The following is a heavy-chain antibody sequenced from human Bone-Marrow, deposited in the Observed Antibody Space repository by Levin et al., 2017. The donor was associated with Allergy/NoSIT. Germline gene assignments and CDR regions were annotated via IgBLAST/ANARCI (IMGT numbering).Heavy chain of an antibody. CDR3: ATRAVAAPY. V-gene: IGHV3-66*01. CDR1: GFTVGNNY. CDR2: IYSGGST. J-gene: IGHJ4*02. D-gene: IGHD6-19*01. Sequence: GGSLRLSCAASGFTVGNNYMSWVRQAPGKGLECVSLIYSGGSTLYADSVKGRFTISRDNSKNTLYLQMNSLRAEDTAVYYWATRAVAAPYWCQGALVTVSS.